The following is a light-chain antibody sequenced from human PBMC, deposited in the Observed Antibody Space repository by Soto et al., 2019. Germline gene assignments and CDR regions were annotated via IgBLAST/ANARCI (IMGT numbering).Light chain of an antibody. Sequence: DIQMTQSPSTLSASVGDRVTITCRASQSITSWLAWYQQKPGKAPKLLIYKASSLERGVPSRFSGSGSGIEFTLTISSLQPDDFATYYCQHYNSYPWTFGQGTKVEIK. J-gene: IGKJ1*01. CDR1: QSITSW. V-gene: IGKV1-5*03. CDR2: KAS. CDR3: QHYNSYPWT.